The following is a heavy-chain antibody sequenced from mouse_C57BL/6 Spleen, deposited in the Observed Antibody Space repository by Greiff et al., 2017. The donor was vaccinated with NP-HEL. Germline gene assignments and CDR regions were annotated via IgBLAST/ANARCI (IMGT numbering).Heavy chain of an antibody. CDR1: GYTFTSYW. D-gene: IGHD2-3*01. CDR3: ARSKNDGYYPLFAY. CDR2: IDPNSGGT. V-gene: IGHV1-72*01. Sequence: QVQLQQPGAELVKPGASVKLSCKASGYTFTSYWMHCVKQRPGRGLEWIGRIDPNSGGTKYNEKFKSKATLTVDKPSSTAYMQLSSLTSEDSAVYDCARSKNDGYYPLFAYWGQGTLVTVSA. J-gene: IGHJ3*01.